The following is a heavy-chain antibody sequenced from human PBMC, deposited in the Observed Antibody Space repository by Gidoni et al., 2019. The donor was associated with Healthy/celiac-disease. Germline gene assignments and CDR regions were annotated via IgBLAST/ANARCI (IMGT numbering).Heavy chain of an antibody. Sequence: EVQLVESGGGLVKPGGSLRLSCAASGFPFSSYSMNWVRQAPGKGLEWVSSISSSSSYIYYADSVKGRFTISRDNAKNSLYLQMNSLRAEDTAVYYCAREGNIAAAVYFDYWGQGTLVTVSS. CDR1: GFPFSSYS. J-gene: IGHJ4*02. CDR2: ISSSSSYI. D-gene: IGHD6-13*01. CDR3: AREGNIAAAVYFDY. V-gene: IGHV3-21*01.